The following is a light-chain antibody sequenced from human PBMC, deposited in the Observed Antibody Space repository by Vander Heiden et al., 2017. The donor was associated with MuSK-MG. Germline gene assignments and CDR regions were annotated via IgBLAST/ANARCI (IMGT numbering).Light chain of an antibody. CDR1: QDISNE. Sequence: DNQMTQSPSSLSASVGDRVTITCQASQDISNELEWYQQKPGEAPKLLIYGASNLETGVPSRFSGSGSGTDFTFTISGLQAEDIATYYCQQYDNLPRTFGQGTKVEI. V-gene: IGKV1-33*01. CDR2: GAS. CDR3: QQYDNLPRT. J-gene: IGKJ1*01.